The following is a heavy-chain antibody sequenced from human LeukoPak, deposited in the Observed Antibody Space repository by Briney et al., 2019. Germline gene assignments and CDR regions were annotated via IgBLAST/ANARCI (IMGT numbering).Heavy chain of an antibody. CDR1: GGSISSSSYY. J-gene: IGHJ5*02. Sequence: SETLSLTCTVSGGSISSSSYYWGWIRQPPGKGLEWIGSIYYSGGTYYNPSLKSRVTISVDTSKNQFSLKLSSVTAADTAVYYCARVRIAAASWFDPWGQGTLVTVSS. CDR2: IYYSGGT. CDR3: ARVRIAAASWFDP. V-gene: IGHV4-39*01. D-gene: IGHD6-13*01.